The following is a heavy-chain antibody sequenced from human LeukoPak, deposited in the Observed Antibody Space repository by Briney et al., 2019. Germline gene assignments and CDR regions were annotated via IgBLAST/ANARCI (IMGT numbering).Heavy chain of an antibody. Sequence: ASVKVSCKASGYTFKTYGLAWVRQGPGQGLEWMGWISPYTGDTEYAQKFQDRVIMTTDTSTSTAYLDLSSLTSDDTAVYYCARDVNIVKEGIQSPDVFDIWGQGTMVTVSA. CDR2: ISPYTGDT. J-gene: IGHJ3*02. CDR1: GYTFKTYG. CDR3: ARDVNIVKEGIQSPDVFDI. D-gene: IGHD3-16*02. V-gene: IGHV1-18*01.